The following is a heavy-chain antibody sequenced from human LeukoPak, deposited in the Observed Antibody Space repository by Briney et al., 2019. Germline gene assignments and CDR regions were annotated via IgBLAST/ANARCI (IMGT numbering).Heavy chain of an antibody. Sequence: GGSLRLSCAASGFTFSSYAMHWVRQAPGKGLEWVAVISYDGSNKYYADSVKGRFAISRDNSKNTLYLQMNSLRAEDTAVYYCTRDRSGLMDVWGKGTTVTVSS. CDR3: TRDRSGLMDV. CDR1: GFTFSSYA. V-gene: IGHV3-30*09. J-gene: IGHJ6*04. CDR2: ISYDGSNK.